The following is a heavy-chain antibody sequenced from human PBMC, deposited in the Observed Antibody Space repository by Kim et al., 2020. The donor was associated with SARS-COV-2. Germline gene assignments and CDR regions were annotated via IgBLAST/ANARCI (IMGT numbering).Heavy chain of an antibody. J-gene: IGHJ3*02. Sequence: SETLSLTCSVSGGSINNDYYWNWMRQTPGKGLEWLGYVYFTGGSNYNPVLKSRATISADRAKSQVSLKLDSVTAADTGTYYCAAGKKGRGFYNAFDIWGRGTGVTVSS. CDR2: VYFTGGS. CDR1: GGSINNDYY. CDR3: AAGKKGRGFYNAFDI. D-gene: IGHD3-10*01. V-gene: IGHV4-59*13.